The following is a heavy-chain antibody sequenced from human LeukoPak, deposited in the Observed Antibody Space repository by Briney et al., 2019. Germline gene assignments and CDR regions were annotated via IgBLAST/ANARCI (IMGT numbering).Heavy chain of an antibody. D-gene: IGHD4-11*01. CDR3: ARMGDYSNYYYYYYMDV. CDR2: IFYSGST. Sequence: PSETLSLTCIVSGGSISSYYWSWIRQPPGKGLEWIGYIFYSGSTNYNPSLKSRVTISVDTSKNQFSLKLSSVTAADTAVYYCARMGDYSNYYYYYYMDVWGKGTTVTVSS. CDR1: GGSISSYY. V-gene: IGHV4-59*01. J-gene: IGHJ6*03.